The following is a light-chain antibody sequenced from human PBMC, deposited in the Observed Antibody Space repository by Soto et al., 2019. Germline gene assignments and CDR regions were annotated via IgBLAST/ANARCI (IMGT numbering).Light chain of an antibody. CDR1: QNISRS. CDR2: GTS. V-gene: IGKV3-15*01. Sequence: EIVMTQSPVTLSVSPGARATLSCRASQNISRSLAWYQQKPGQGPSLLIYGTSTRAGGVPARFSGSGSGTEFTLTISSLQPDDFATYYCQQYNSYRTFGQGTKVDIK. CDR3: QQYNSYRT. J-gene: IGKJ1*01.